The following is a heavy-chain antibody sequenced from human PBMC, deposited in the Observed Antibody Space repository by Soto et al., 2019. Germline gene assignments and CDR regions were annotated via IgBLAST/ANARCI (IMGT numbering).Heavy chain of an antibody. CDR2: IIPIFGTA. CDR3: ARAQGYSGYDGLSN. CDR1: GGTFSSYA. J-gene: IGHJ4*02. V-gene: IGHV1-69*12. Sequence: QVQLVQSGAEVKKPGSSVKVSCKASGGTFSSYAISWVRQAPGQGLEWMGGIIPIFGTANYAQKFQGRVTITADESTSTAYMELSSLRAEDTAVYYCARAQGYSGYDGLSNWGQGTLVTVSS. D-gene: IGHD5-12*01.